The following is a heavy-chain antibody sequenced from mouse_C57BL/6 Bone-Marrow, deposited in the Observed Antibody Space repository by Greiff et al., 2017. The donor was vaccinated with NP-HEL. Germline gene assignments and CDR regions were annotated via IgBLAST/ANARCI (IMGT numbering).Heavy chain of an antibody. D-gene: IGHD2-1*01. J-gene: IGHJ2*01. CDR3: ARCGNYLYYFDY. Sequence: VKLVEPGAELVKPGASVKLSCKASGYTFTSYWMHWVKQRPGQGLEWIGMIHPNSGSTNYNEKFKSKATLTVDKSSSTAYMQLSSLTSEDSAVYYCARCGNYLYYFDYWGQGTTLTVSS. V-gene: IGHV1-64*01. CDR1: GYTFTSYW. CDR2: IHPNSGST.